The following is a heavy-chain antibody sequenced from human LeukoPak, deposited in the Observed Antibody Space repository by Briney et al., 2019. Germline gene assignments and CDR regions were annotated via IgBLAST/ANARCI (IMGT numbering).Heavy chain of an antibody. J-gene: IGHJ6*02. D-gene: IGHD6-13*01. CDR2: ISYDGSNK. CDR1: GFTFSSYG. V-gene: IGHV3-30*03. CDR3: ASVPHRSSWLFPCSYFYGMDV. Sequence: PGRSLRLSCAASGFTFSSYGMHWVRQAPGKGLEWMAVISYDGSNKYYADSVKGRFTISRDNSQNTLYLQMNSLRAEDTAVYYCASVPHRSSWLFPCSYFYGMDVWGQGTTVNVSS.